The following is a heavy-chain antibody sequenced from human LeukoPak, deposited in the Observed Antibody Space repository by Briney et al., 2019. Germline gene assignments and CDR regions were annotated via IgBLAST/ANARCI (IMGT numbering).Heavy chain of an antibody. J-gene: IGHJ6*02. CDR2: ISAYNGNT. Sequence: ASVKVSCKASGYTFTSYGISWVRQAPGQGLEWMGWISAYNGNTNYAQKLQGRVTMTTDTSTSTAYMELRSLRSDDTAVYYCAREEQWELLYYYYGMDVWGQGTTVTVSS. D-gene: IGHD1-26*01. CDR3: AREEQWELLYYYYGMDV. V-gene: IGHV1-18*01. CDR1: GYTFTSYG.